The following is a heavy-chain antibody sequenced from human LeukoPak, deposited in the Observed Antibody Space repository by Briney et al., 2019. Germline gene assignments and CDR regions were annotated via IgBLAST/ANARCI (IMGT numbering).Heavy chain of an antibody. CDR3: AKDSQELRHFGWFTGGGYFDY. CDR2: ISYDGSEQ. D-gene: IGHD3-9*01. V-gene: IGHV3-30*04. J-gene: IGHJ4*02. Sequence: QPGRSLRLSCSASGFTFTDFAMHWVRQAPGKGLEWVALISYDGSEQSYADSVKGRFTVSRDNSRNTVYMQMDSLRAEDSAVYYCAKDSQELRHFGWFTGGGYFDYWGQGVLVTVSS. CDR1: GFTFTDFA.